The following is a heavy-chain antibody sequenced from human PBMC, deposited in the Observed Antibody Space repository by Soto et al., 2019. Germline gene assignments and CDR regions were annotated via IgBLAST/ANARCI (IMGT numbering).Heavy chain of an antibody. J-gene: IGHJ3*02. CDR3: ASRLRFLEWLPNDAFDI. V-gene: IGHV3-21*01. CDR2: ISSSSSYI. CDR1: GFTFSSYS. D-gene: IGHD3-3*01. Sequence: PGGSLRLSCAASGFTFSSYSMNWVRQAPGKGLEWVSSISSSSSYIYYADSVKGRFTISRDNAKNSLYLQMNSLRAEDTAVYYCASRLRFLEWLPNDAFDIWGQGTMVTVS.